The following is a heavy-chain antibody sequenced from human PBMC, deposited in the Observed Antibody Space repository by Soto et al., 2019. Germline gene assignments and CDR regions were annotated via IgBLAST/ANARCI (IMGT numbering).Heavy chain of an antibody. D-gene: IGHD3-3*01. Sequence: ASVKVSCKASGYTFTGYYMHWVRQAPGQGLEWMGWINPNSGGTNYAQRLQGRVTMTRDTSISTAYTELSRLRSDDTAVYYCARDPDNVVRCLDNHHFDCYYYGMDVWGQGTTVTVSS. CDR2: INPNSGGT. V-gene: IGHV1-2*02. CDR1: GYTFTGYY. CDR3: ARDPDNVVRCLDNHHFDCYYYGMDV. J-gene: IGHJ6*02.